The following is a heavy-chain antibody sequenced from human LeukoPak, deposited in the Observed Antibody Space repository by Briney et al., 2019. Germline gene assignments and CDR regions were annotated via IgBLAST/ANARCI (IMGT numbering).Heavy chain of an antibody. CDR1: GYTFSDYY. CDR3: AREDYSGSPNDFDS. J-gene: IGHJ4*02. V-gene: IGHV1-2*02. D-gene: IGHD1-26*01. Sequence: ASVKVSFKASGYTFSDYYIHWVRHAPGKGLEWMGWINPYSGDTNYAQKFQFTITMTWDTSISTAYIVVSRLRCDGTAMYFCAREDYSGSPNDFDSWGQGNLVTVSS. CDR2: INPYSGDT.